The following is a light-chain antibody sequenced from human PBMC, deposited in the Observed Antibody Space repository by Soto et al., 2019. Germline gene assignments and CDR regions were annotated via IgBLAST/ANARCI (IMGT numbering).Light chain of an antibody. Sequence: IVLTHSPGTLSLSPGERVTLSCRASQSVTTRLAWYQHTPGQAPTLLMSGASNRASGVPVRFSGSGSGTDFTLTITRLEPEDFALYYCQQYGGSPITFGLGTRLEIK. CDR1: QSVTTR. CDR2: GAS. V-gene: IGKV3-20*01. J-gene: IGKJ5*01. CDR3: QQYGGSPIT.